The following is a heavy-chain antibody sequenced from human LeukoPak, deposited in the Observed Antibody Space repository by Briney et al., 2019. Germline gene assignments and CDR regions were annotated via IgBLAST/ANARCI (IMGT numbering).Heavy chain of an antibody. D-gene: IGHD3-16*02. V-gene: IGHV3-11*04. CDR1: GFTVSSNY. CDR3: ARDRGSYYDYVWGSYRPNDAFDI. Sequence: GGSLRLSCAASGFTVSSNYMSWVCQAPGKGLEWVSAISGSGGTTYYADSVKGRFTISRDNAKNSLYLQMNSLRAEDTAVYYCARDRGSYYDYVWGSYRPNDAFDIWGQGTMVTVSS. CDR2: ISGSGGTT. J-gene: IGHJ3*02.